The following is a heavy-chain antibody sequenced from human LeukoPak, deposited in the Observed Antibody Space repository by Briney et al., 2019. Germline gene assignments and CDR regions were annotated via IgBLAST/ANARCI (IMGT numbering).Heavy chain of an antibody. V-gene: IGHV3-74*01. CDR3: ARTTGTANFGD. D-gene: IGHD2-21*02. CDR1: GFTFGSYR. CDR2: INSDGSST. Sequence: GGFLRLSCAASGFTFGSYRMHWIRQAPGKGLVWVSRINSDGSSTNYADSVKGRFTISRDNAKNTLYLQMSSLRAEDTAVYYCARTTGTANFGDWGQGALVTVSP. J-gene: IGHJ4*02.